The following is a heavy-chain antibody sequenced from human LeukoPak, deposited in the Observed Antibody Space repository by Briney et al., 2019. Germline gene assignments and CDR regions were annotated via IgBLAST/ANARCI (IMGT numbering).Heavy chain of an antibody. Sequence: GGSLRLSCAASGYTFSSHGMTWVRQAPGKGLEWVSTINGAGDNTNYAETVKGRFTISRDNSKNTVYLQMNSLRAEETAIYYCAKVTVCYGCYFDYWGQGTLVTVSS. D-gene: IGHD3-16*01. J-gene: IGHJ4*02. V-gene: IGHV3-23*01. CDR2: INGAGDNT. CDR3: AKVTVCYGCYFDY. CDR1: GYTFSSHG.